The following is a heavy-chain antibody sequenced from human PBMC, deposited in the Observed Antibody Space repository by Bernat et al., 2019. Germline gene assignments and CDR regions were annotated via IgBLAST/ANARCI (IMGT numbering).Heavy chain of an antibody. CDR1: GYSISSGYY. V-gene: IGHV4-38-2*02. J-gene: IGHJ6*03. CDR2: VYHSGTT. Sequence: QVQLQESGPGLVKSSETLSLTCAVSGYSISSGYYWGWIRQPPGKGLEWIGSVYHSGTTYFNSSLKSRATISVDTSKNQFSLKLTSVTAADTAVYYCARDTLEIVVVPATKENYYYMDVWGKGTTVTVSS. D-gene: IGHD2-2*03. CDR3: ARDTLEIVVVPATKENYYYMDV.